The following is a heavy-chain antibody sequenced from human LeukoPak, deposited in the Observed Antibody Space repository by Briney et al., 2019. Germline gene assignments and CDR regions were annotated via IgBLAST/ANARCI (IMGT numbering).Heavy chain of an antibody. CDR3: ARAYGGYVPFDY. J-gene: IGHJ4*02. CDR2: ISYDGSNK. CDR1: GFTFSSYA. Sequence: PGRPLRLSCAASGFTFSSYAMHWVRQAPGKGLEWVALISYDGSNKYYADSVKGRFTISRDNSKNTLYLQMNSLRAEDTAVYYCARAYGGYVPFDYWGQGTLVTVSS. D-gene: IGHD5-12*01. V-gene: IGHV3-30*04.